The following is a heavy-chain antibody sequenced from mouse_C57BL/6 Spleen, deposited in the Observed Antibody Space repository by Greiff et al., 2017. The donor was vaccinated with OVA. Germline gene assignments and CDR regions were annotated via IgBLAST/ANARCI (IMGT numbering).Heavy chain of an antibody. CDR3: ARVPRWYFDV. CDR1: GFTFSDYY. V-gene: IGHV5-16*01. J-gene: IGHJ1*03. Sequence: EVQRVESEGGLVQPGSSMKLSCTASGFTFSDYYMAWVRQVPEKGLEWVANINYDGSSTYYLDSLKSRFIISRDNAKNILYLQMSSLKSEDTATYYCARVPRWYFDVWGTGTTVTVSS. CDR2: INYDGSST.